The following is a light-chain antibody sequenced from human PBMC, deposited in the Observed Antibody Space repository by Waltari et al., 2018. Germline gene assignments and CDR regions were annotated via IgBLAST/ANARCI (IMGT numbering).Light chain of an antibody. J-gene: IGKJ2*01. CDR1: QSVGSD. V-gene: IGKV3-15*01. CDR2: GAS. Sequence: EIVMTQPPATLSVSPAERANLSCRASQSVGSDLAWYQQKPGQAPSLLIYGASTRVTGVPARFSGSGSGTEFTLTISSLQSEDFAVYYCQQYNKWPPYTFGQGTKLEIK. CDR3: QQYNKWPPYT.